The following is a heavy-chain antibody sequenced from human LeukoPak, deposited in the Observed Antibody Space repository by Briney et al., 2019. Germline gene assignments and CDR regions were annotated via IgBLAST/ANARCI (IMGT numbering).Heavy chain of an antibody. CDR3: ARDAYYYDSTEYFQH. V-gene: IGHV3-7*01. J-gene: IGHJ1*01. CDR1: GFTFSSYW. D-gene: IGHD3-22*01. Sequence: GGTLRLSCAASGFTFSSYWMSWVRQAPGKGLEWVANIKQDGSEKYYVDSVKGRFTISRDNAKNSLYLQMNSLRAEDTAVYYCARDAYYYDSTEYFQHWGQGTLVTVSS. CDR2: IKQDGSEK.